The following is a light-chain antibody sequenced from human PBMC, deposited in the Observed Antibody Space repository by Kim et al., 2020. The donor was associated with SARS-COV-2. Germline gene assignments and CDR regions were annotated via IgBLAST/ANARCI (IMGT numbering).Light chain of an antibody. CDR3: QVWDSTSDVV. Sequence: SYELTQPPSVSVAPGETATIPCGKDNIGSKSVHWYQQKPGQAPMLVISYDNDRPSGIPERFSGSNSGNTATLTIGRVEAGDEAEYYCQVWDSTSDVVFGGGTQLTVL. CDR1: NIGSKS. J-gene: IGLJ2*01. V-gene: IGLV3-21*04. CDR2: YDN.